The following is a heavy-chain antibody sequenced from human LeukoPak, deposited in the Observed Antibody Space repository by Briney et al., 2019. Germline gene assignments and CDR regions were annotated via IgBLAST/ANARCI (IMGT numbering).Heavy chain of an antibody. CDR3: ARDLVVNSSSWGWFDP. CDR1: GGFISSYY. D-gene: IGHD6-13*01. V-gene: IGHV4-59*01. J-gene: IGHJ5*02. CDR2: IYYSGST. Sequence: PSETLSLTCTVSGGFISSYYWGWSRQPPGKGLEWIGYIYYSGSTNCNPSLKSRVTISVDTSKNQFSLKLSSVTAADTAVYYCARDLVVNSSSWGWFDPWGQGTLVTVSS.